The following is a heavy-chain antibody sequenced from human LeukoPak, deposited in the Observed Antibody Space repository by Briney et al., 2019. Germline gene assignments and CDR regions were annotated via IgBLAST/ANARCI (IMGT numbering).Heavy chain of an antibody. CDR3: AKDLISSGDYLLFDY. J-gene: IGHJ4*02. CDR1: GFPLSDFH. CDR2: ISSSGSTI. V-gene: IGHV3-11*01. D-gene: IGHD3-22*01. Sequence: PGESLRHSRAASGFPLSDFHMSLIPQAPGKGLEVVSYISSSGSTIYYADSVKGRFTISRDKSKNTLSMQMNSLRAEDTAVYYCAKDLISSGDYLLFDYWGQGTLVTVSS.